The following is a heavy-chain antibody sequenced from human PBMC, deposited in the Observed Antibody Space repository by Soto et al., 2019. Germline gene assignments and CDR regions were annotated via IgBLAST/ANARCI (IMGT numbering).Heavy chain of an antibody. CDR2: IRSKANSNAT. CDR3: ARGVDDFWGGNPKGLDY. V-gene: IGHV3-73*02. CDR1: GFTFSGSA. D-gene: IGHD3-3*01. Sequence: EVQLVESGGGLVQPGGSLKLSCAASGFTFSGSAIHWVRQASGKGLEWVGRIRSKANSNATAYAMLAKGRFTISRDDSRNTAYLQMNSLKIEDTAVYYCARGVDDFWGGNPKGLDYCGHGTVVTVSS. J-gene: IGHJ4*01.